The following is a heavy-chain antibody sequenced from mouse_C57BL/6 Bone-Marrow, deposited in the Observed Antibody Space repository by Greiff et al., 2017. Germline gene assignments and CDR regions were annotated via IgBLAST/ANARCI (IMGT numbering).Heavy chain of an antibody. Sequence: EVKLVESGAELVRPGASVKLSCTASGFNIKDYYMHWVKQRPEQGLEWIGRIDPEDGDTESAPKFPGKATMTADTSSNTAYLQLSSLTSEDTAVYYCTPIYYDYDGGDYFDYWGQGTTLTVSS. CDR3: TPIYYDYDGGDYFDY. CDR2: IDPEDGDT. J-gene: IGHJ2*01. D-gene: IGHD2-4*01. CDR1: GFNIKDYY. V-gene: IGHV14-1*01.